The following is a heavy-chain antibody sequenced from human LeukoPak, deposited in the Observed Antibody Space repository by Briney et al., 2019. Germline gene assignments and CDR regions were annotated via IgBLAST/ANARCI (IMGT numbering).Heavy chain of an antibody. CDR1: GFTLSDYY. CDR2: SSSSSSYT. J-gene: IGHJ5*02. Sequence: PGGSLRLSCAASGFTLSDYYMSWIRQAPGKGLEWVSYSSSSSSYTNYADSVKGRFTISRDNAKNSLYLQMNSLRAEDTAVYYCARTVRSGYFLQPWFDPWGQGTLVTVSS. D-gene: IGHD3-22*01. CDR3: ARTVRSGYFLQPWFDP. V-gene: IGHV3-11*06.